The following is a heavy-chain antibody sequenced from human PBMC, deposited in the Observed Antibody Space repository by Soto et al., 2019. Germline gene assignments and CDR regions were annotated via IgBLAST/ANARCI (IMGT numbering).Heavy chain of an antibody. CDR3: AKDATAVNGVWDPFDM. D-gene: IGHD2-8*01. CDR1: GFPFNAYA. V-gene: IGHV3-23*01. CDR2: VGGSDSDK. Sequence: PWGSLRISRVGSGFPFNAYAMSWVRQAPGKGLQWVSGVGGSDSDKHYADSVRGRFIVSRDNSKNTLYLQMNSLRADDTAVYYCAKDATAVNGVWDPFDMWGQGTEVTVSS. J-gene: IGHJ3*02.